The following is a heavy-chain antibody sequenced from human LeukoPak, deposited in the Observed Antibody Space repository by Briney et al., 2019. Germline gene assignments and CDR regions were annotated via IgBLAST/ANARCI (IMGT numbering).Heavy chain of an antibody. D-gene: IGHD3-16*02. CDR2: IKSKTDGGTT. Sequence: GGSLRLSCAASGFTFSNAWMNWVRQAPGKGLEWVGRIKSKTDGGTTDYAAPVKGRFTISRDDSKNTLYLQMNSLKTEDTAVYYCTTDQVITFGGVIVRSYWGQGALVTVSS. CDR1: GFTFSNAW. CDR3: TTDQVITFGGVIVRSY. J-gene: IGHJ4*02. V-gene: IGHV3-15*07.